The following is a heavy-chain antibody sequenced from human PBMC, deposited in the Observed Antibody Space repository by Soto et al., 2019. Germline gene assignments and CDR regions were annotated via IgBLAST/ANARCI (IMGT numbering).Heavy chain of an antibody. CDR3: ARAPERGYSGYDYLGDY. J-gene: IGHJ4*02. Sequence: QVQLVQSGAEVKKPGSSVKVSCKASGGTFSSYAISWVRQAPGQGLEWMGGIIPIFGTANYAQKFQGRVTLTADESTSTAYMELSSLRSEDTAVYYCARAPERGYSGYDYLGDYWGQGTLVTVSS. CDR1: GGTFSSYA. V-gene: IGHV1-69*01. CDR2: IIPIFGTA. D-gene: IGHD5-12*01.